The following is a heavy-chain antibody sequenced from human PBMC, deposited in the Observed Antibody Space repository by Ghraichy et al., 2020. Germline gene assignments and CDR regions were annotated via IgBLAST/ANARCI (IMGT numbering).Heavy chain of an antibody. J-gene: IGHJ5*02. Sequence: SETLSLTCTVSGGSFSSSRYYWGWIRQPPGKGLEWIGSVYYSGSSYCAPSLKSRVTLSIDTSKNLFSLKLSSVTAADTAVYYCAREVMAPMNTRYNWFDPWGQGTLVTVSS. CDR3: AREVMAPMNTRYNWFDP. V-gene: IGHV4-39*07. CDR1: GGSFSSSRYY. D-gene: IGHD5-24*01. CDR2: VYYSGSS.